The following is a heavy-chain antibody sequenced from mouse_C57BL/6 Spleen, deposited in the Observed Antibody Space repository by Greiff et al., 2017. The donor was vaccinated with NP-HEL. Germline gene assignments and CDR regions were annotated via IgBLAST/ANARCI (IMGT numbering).Heavy chain of an antibody. Sequence: DVKLVESGGGLVKPGGSLKLSCAASGFTFSSYTMSWVRQTPEKRLEWVATISGGGGNTYYPDRVKGRFTISRDNAKNTLYLQMSSLRSEDTALYYCARRDYGSSYFDYWGQGTTLTVSS. V-gene: IGHV5-9*01. CDR1: GFTFSSYT. CDR3: ARRDYGSSYFDY. J-gene: IGHJ2*01. CDR2: ISGGGGNT. D-gene: IGHD1-1*01.